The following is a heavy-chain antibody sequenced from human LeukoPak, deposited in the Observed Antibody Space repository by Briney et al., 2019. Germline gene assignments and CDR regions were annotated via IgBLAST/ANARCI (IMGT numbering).Heavy chain of an antibody. Sequence: GRSLRLSCAASGFTFSSNGMHWVRQAPGKGLEWVAVISYGGSNKYYADSVKGRFTISRDNSKNTLYLQMNSLRAEDTAVYYCAKDRGSISAAGIDYWGQGTLVTVSS. D-gene: IGHD6-13*01. V-gene: IGHV3-30*18. CDR3: AKDRGSISAAGIDY. CDR2: ISYGGSNK. CDR1: GFTFSSNG. J-gene: IGHJ4*02.